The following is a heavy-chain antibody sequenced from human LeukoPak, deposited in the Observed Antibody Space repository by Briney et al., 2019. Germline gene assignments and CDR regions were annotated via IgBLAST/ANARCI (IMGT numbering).Heavy chain of an antibody. CDR3: ARGASSNYYDSSGYGY. J-gene: IGHJ4*02. D-gene: IGHD3-22*01. Sequence: GGSLRLSCAASRFTFTTYWMSWVRQAPGNGLEWVANVKQDGSERYYVDSVKGRFTISRDNAKNSLYLQMNSLRAEDTAVYYCARGASSNYYDSSGYGYWGQGTLVTVSS. V-gene: IGHV3-7*01. CDR1: RFTFTTYW. CDR2: VKQDGSER.